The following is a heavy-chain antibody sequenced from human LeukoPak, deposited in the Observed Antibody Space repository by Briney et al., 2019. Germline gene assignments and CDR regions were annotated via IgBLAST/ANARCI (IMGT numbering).Heavy chain of an antibody. Sequence: GGSLRLSCAASGFTFSSYGMHWVRQAPGKGREWVGAISQDGSNKYYADSVKGRITISRDNTKNTLYLEMNSLRVEDTAVYYSVKDGATTTAYKFGMDVWGQGTTVTVSS. V-gene: IGHV3-30*18. D-gene: IGHD1-1*01. CDR2: ISQDGSNK. J-gene: IGHJ6*01. CDR3: VKDGATTTAYKFGMDV. CDR1: GFTFSSYG.